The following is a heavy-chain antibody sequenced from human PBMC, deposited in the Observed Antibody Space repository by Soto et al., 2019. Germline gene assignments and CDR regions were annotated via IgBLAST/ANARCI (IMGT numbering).Heavy chain of an antibody. CDR3: ARDSYLYESGGDFNDVFDF. J-gene: IGHJ3*01. Sequence: QVQLQESGPGLVKPSETLSLTCTVSGGSIRGNYWSWIRQPPGKRLEWIGHIHYTGDSNDNPSLESRAAMSIDTSKNQFSLKLRSVTAADTAVYYCARDSYLYESGGDFNDVFDFWGQGTMVTVSS. V-gene: IGHV4-59*01. D-gene: IGHD2-21*01. CDR1: GGSIRGNY. CDR2: IHYTGDS.